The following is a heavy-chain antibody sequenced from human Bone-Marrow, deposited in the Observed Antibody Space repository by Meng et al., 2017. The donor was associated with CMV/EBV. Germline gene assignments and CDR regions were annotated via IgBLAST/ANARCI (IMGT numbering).Heavy chain of an antibody. V-gene: IGHV5-51*01. J-gene: IGHJ6*02. CDR1: GYSFTTYW. Sequence: KVSCKGSGYSFTTYWIGWVRQTPGKGLEWMGIIYPGYSDTRYSPSFQGQVTITADKSISTAYLQWSSLRASDTAMYYCARSGTTNCAYYYHGMDVWGQGTTVTFSS. CDR2: IYPGYSDT. D-gene: IGHD1-14*01. CDR3: ARSGTTNCAYYYHGMDV.